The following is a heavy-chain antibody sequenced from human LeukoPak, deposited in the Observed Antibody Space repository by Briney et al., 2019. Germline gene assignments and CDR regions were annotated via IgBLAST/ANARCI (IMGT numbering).Heavy chain of an antibody. CDR3: ARGRYCSADICSGGDAFDV. D-gene: IGHD2-15*01. CDR2: IYTRGST. J-gene: IGHJ3*01. Sequence: SETLSLTCTVSGGSINNYYWSWIRQPAGKGLERIGRIYTRGSTNYNPSLKSRVTMSVDTSKNQFSLKLSSVTAADTAVYYCARGRYCSADICSGGDAFDVWGQGTMVSVSS. CDR1: GGSINNYY. V-gene: IGHV4-4*07.